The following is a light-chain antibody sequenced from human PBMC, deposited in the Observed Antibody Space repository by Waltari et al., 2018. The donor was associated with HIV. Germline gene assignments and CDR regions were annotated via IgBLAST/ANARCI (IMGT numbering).Light chain of an antibody. V-gene: IGLV1-51*01. CDR3: ATWDSGLSAVV. Sequence: QSVLTQPPSVSATPGQKVTISCSGSSSNLGYNYVFWYQQLPGTAPKLLIYDNNKRPSGIPDRCSGSKSGTSATLGITGLQTGDEADYYCATWDSGLSAVVFGGGTKLTVL. CDR2: DNN. J-gene: IGLJ2*01. CDR1: SSNLGYNY.